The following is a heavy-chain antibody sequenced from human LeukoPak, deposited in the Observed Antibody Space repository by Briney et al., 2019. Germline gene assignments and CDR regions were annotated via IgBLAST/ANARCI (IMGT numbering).Heavy chain of an antibody. CDR1: GFTFSSYA. D-gene: IGHD2-21*01. Sequence: SGGSLRLSCAASGFTFSSYAMSWVRQAPGKGLEWVSAISGSGGSTYYADSVKGWFTISRDNSKNTLYLQMNSLRAEDTAVYYCAKYHIKNTPRFDYWGQGTLVTVSS. J-gene: IGHJ4*02. CDR2: ISGSGGST. V-gene: IGHV3-23*01. CDR3: AKYHIKNTPRFDY.